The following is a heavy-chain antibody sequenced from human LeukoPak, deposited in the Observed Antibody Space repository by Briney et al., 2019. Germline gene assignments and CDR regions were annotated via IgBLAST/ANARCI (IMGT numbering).Heavy chain of an antibody. CDR2: ISGSGGST. CDR3: AKGKAARLYYYYGMDV. D-gene: IGHD6-6*01. Sequence: GGSLRLSCAASGFTFSSYSMNWVRQAPGKGLEWVSAISGSGGSTYYADSVKGRFTISRDNSKNTLYLQMNSLRAEDTAVYYCAKGKAARLYYYYGMDVWGQGTTVTVSS. V-gene: IGHV3-23*01. J-gene: IGHJ6*02. CDR1: GFTFSSYS.